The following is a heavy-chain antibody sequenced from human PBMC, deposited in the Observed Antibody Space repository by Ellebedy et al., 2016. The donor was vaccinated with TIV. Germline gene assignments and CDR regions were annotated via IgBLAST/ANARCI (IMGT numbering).Heavy chain of an antibody. J-gene: IGHJ6*02. CDR2: ISADGSTN. D-gene: IGHD4-11*01. CDR1: AFIFSVYG. CDR3: AKIVYSNRPGSYYYYGMDV. V-gene: IGHV3-30*18. Sequence: GESLKISCTASAFIFSVYGMHWVRQAPGKGLEGIAVISADGSTNYHADSVEGRFTISSDNSQYTLYLQMNSLRPEDTAVYFCAKIVYSNRPGSYYYYGMDVWGQGTTVTVSS.